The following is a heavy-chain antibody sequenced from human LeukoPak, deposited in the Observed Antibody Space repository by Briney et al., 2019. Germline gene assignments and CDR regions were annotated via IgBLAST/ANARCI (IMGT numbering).Heavy chain of an antibody. D-gene: IGHD2-2*01. CDR3: ARETVVRLTLESRLDY. CDR1: GFTFSDYY. J-gene: IGHJ4*02. CDR2: ISSSGSTI. Sequence: PGGSLRLSCAASGFTFSDYYMSWIRQAPGKGLEWVSYISSSGSTIYYADSVKGRFTISRDNAKNSLYLQMNSLRAEDTAVYYCARETVVRLTLESRLDYWGQGTLVTVSS. V-gene: IGHV3-11*04.